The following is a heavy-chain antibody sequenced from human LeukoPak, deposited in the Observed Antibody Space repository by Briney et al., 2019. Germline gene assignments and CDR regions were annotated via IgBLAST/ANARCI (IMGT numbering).Heavy chain of an antibody. J-gene: IGHJ4*02. V-gene: IGHV4-59*01. D-gene: IGHD7-27*01. CDR3: ASRKLGNDY. CDR2: IYHTGST. CDR1: GGSFSGYY. Sequence: PSETLSLTCAVYGGSFSGYYWTWIRPSPGKGLEWIGYIYHTGSTSYSPSLKSRVTISADTSQNQFSLKLSSVTAADTAVYYCASRKLGNDYWGQGTLVTVSS.